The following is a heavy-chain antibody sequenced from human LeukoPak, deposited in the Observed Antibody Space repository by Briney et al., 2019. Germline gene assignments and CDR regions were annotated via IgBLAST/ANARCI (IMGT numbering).Heavy chain of an antibody. J-gene: IGHJ3*02. Sequence: GESLKISCKGSGYSFTSYWISWVRQMPGKGLEWMGRIDPSDSYTNYSPSFQGHVTISADKSISTAYLQWSSLKASDTAMYYCARHGYYGSGSAPVDAFDIWGQGTMVTVSS. V-gene: IGHV5-10-1*01. CDR2: IDPSDSYT. D-gene: IGHD3-10*01. CDR1: GYSFTSYW. CDR3: ARHGYYGSGSAPVDAFDI.